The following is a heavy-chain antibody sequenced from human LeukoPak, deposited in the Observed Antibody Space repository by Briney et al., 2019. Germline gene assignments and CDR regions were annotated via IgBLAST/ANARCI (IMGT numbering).Heavy chain of an antibody. CDR1: GFTFCSYA. V-gene: IGHV3-30*04. CDR2: ISYDGTNE. D-gene: IGHD6-19*01. Sequence: GGSLSLSCAASGFTFCSYAIHWVRQAPGKGLEWVAVISYDGTNEYYADSVKGRFTISRDNSKNTLYLQMNSLRAEDTAVYYCAKDPYSSGWYNDYFDYWGQGTLVTVSS. J-gene: IGHJ4*02. CDR3: AKDPYSSGWYNDYFDY.